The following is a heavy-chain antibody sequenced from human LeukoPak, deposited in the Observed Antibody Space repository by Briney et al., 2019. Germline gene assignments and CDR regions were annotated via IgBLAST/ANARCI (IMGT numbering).Heavy chain of an antibody. CDR2: ISGSGGST. CDR1: GFTFSSYA. Sequence: GGSLRLSCAASGFTFSSYAMSWVRQAPGKGLEWVSAISGSGGSTYYADSVKGRFTISRDNSKNTLYLQMNSPRAEDTAVYYCAKVAVAFVHYYYMDVWGKGTTVTVSS. D-gene: IGHD6-19*01. V-gene: IGHV3-23*01. J-gene: IGHJ6*03. CDR3: AKVAVAFVHYYYMDV.